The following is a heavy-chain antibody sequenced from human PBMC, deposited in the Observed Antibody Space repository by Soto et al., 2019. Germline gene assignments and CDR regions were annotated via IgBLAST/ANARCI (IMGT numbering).Heavy chain of an antibody. V-gene: IGHV1-69*06. CDR3: ARDRRGYYDSSGYYFDY. D-gene: IGHD3-22*01. Sequence: SVKVSCKASGGTFSSYAISWVRQPPGQGLEWMGGIIPIFGTANYAQKFQGRVTITADKSTSTAYMELSSLRSEDTAVYYCARDRRGYYDSSGYYFDYWGQGTLVTVSS. J-gene: IGHJ4*02. CDR1: GGTFSSYA. CDR2: IIPIFGTA.